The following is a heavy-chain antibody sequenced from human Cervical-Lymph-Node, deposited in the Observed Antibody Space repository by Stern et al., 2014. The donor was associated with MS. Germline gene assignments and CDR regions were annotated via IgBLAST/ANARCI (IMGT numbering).Heavy chain of an antibody. CDR3: ARKSDYALFFDY. J-gene: IGHJ4*02. CDR1: GFTFSSYA. Sequence: EVHLVESGGGLVQPGGSLRLSCAASGFTFSSYAMHWVRQAPGKGLEYVSAISHDGGSTFYANSVKGRVTISRDNSKNTLYFQMGSLRAEDMAVYYCARKSDYALFFDYWGQGALVTVSS. CDR2: ISHDGGST. D-gene: IGHD4-17*01. V-gene: IGHV3-64*01.